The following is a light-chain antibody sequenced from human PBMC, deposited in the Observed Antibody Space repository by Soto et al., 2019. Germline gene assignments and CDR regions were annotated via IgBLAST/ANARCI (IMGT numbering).Light chain of an antibody. CDR1: QSVSNS. CDR3: QHYNNWPLT. Sequence: EIVLTQSPATLSLSPGERATLSCRASQSVSNSLAWYQQKPGQAPRLLIYGASNRATGIPARFSGSGSGTDFTLTISRLEPEDFAVYYCQHYNNWPLTFGQGTKVDIK. J-gene: IGKJ1*01. CDR2: GAS. V-gene: IGKV3-11*01.